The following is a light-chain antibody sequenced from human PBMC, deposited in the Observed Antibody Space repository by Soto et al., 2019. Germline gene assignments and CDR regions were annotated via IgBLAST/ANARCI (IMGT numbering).Light chain of an antibody. V-gene: IGKV3-11*01. CDR2: DAS. Sequence: ELVLTQTPATLPLPPGERATLSCRASQSVSSYLAWYQQKPGQAPRLLIYDASNMATGIPARFSGSGSGTAFTLTISSLEPEDFAVYYCQQRSNWPGLTFGGGTKVEIK. CDR1: QSVSSY. J-gene: IGKJ4*01. CDR3: QQRSNWPGLT.